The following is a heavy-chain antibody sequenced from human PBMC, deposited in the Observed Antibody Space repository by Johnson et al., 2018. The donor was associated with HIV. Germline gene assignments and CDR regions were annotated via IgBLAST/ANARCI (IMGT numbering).Heavy chain of an antibody. V-gene: IGHV3-33*01. CDR2: MWYDGTNK. CDR1: GFTFSSYG. Sequence: QVQLVESGGGVVQPGKSLRLSCAASGFTFSSYGMHWVRQAPGRGLEWVAVMWYDGTNKNYTDSVKGRFTISRDNSKSTLYLQMNALRAEDTAVYYCARPRTTVTQVDAFDIWGQGTMVTVSS. D-gene: IGHD4-17*01. CDR3: ARPRTTVTQVDAFDI. J-gene: IGHJ3*02.